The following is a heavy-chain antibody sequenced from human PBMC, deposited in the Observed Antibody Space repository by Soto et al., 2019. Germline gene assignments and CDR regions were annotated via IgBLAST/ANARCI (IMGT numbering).Heavy chain of an antibody. CDR3: ARVLGYCSSTSCRTYFDY. Sequence: ASVKVSCKASGYTFTSYYMHWVRQAPGQGLEWMGIINPSGGSTTYAQKFQGRVTMTRDTSTSTVYMELSSLRSEDTAVYYCARVLGYCSSTSCRTYFDYWGQGPLVNVSS. V-gene: IGHV1-46*01. CDR2: INPSGGST. CDR1: GYTFTSYY. J-gene: IGHJ4*02. D-gene: IGHD2-2*01.